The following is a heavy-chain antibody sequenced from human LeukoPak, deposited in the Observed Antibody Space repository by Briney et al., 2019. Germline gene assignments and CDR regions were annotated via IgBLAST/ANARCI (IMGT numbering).Heavy chain of an antibody. D-gene: IGHD2-21*02. Sequence: PSETLSLTCTVSGGSISSSSYYWGWIRQPPGKGLEWIGEINRSGSTNYNPSLKSRVTISVDTSKNQFSLKLSSVTAADTAVYYCAGQVVTAIWGEQTDYWGQGTLVTVSS. J-gene: IGHJ4*02. CDR1: GGSISSSSYY. CDR3: AGQVVTAIWGEQTDY. CDR2: INRSGST. V-gene: IGHV4-39*07.